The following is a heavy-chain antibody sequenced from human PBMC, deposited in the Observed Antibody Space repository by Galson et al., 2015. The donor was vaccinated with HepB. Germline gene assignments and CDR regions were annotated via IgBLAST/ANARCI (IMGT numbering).Heavy chain of an antibody. D-gene: IGHD3-10*01. CDR2: MNPNSGNT. J-gene: IGHJ6*02. CDR1: GYTFTSYD. Sequence: SVKVSCKASGYTFTSYDINWVRQATGQGLEWMGWMNPNSGNTGYAQKFQGRVTMTRNTSISTAYMELSSLRSEDTAVYYCARRRGKEWFGELGGGYYYYGMDVWGQGTTVTVSS. CDR3: ARRRGKEWFGELGGGYYYYGMDV. V-gene: IGHV1-8*01.